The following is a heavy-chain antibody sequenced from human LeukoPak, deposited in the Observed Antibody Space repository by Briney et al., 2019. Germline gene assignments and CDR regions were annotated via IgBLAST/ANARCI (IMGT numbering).Heavy chain of an antibody. J-gene: IGHJ6*03. D-gene: IGHD3-22*01. CDR3: AKDGGGYYPYYYYYMDV. CDR1: GFTFSSYG. Sequence: GGSLRLSCAASGFTFSSYGMSWVRQAPGKGLEWVSAISGRDGSTYYADSVKGRFTISRDNSKNTLYLQMNSLRAEDTAVYYCAKDGGGYYPYYYYYMDVWGKGTTVTISS. CDR2: ISGRDGST. V-gene: IGHV3-23*01.